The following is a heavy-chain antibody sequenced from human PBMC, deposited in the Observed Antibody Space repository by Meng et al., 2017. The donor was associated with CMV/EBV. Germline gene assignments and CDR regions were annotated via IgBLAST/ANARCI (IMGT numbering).Heavy chain of an antibody. CDR3: ARVGYYYERGLDY. J-gene: IGHJ4*02. D-gene: IGHD3-22*01. Sequence: QLQLEESGPGLVKPSETLSLSCTVSGGSISSSSYYWGCIRQPPGKGLDWIWSIYNSGSTYYNPSLKSRVIISEDTSKTQVSLKLSSVTAADTAVYYCARVGYYYERGLDYWGQGTLVTVSS. CDR2: IYNSGST. V-gene: IGHV4-39*07. CDR1: GGSISSSSYY.